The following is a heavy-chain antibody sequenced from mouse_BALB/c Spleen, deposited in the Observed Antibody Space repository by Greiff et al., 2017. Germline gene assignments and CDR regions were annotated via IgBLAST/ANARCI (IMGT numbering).Heavy chain of an antibody. D-gene: IGHD1-2*01. J-gene: IGHJ3*01. V-gene: IGHV1-9*01. CDR1: GYTFSSYW. CDR2: ILPGSGST. Sequence: VQLVESGAELMKPGASVKISCKATGYTFSSYWIEWVKQRPGHGLEWIGEILPGSGSTNYNEKFKGKATFTADTSSNTAYMQLSSLTSEDSAVYYCASSLRQFAYWGQGTLVTVSA. CDR3: ASSLRQFAY.